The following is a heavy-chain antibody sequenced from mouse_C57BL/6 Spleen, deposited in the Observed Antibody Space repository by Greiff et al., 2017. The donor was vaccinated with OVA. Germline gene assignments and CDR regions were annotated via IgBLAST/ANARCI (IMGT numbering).Heavy chain of an antibody. CDR2: IYPGDGDT. CDR1: GYSFSSSW. CDR3: ASRPYYGSSYRLDY. V-gene: IGHV1-82*01. D-gene: IGHD1-1*01. J-gene: IGHJ2*01. Sequence: QVQLQQSGPELVKPGASVKLSCKASGYSFSSSWMNWVKQRPGKGLEWIGRIYPGDGDTNYNGKFKGKATLTADKSSSTAYMQLSSLTSEDSAVYVCASRPYYGSSYRLDYWGQGTTLTVSS.